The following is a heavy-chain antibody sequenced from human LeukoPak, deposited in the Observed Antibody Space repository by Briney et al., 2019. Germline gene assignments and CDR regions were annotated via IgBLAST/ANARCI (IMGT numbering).Heavy chain of an antibody. CDR1: GDSISSYY. V-gene: IGHV4-4*07. Sequence: SETLSLTCSVSGDSISSYYLSWVRQPAGKGLEWIGRIHPSGSTNYSPSLKSRVTLSVDTSKNQFSLKLSSVTAADTAVYYCAREPYGDSSGYHLDAFDIWGQGTMVTVSS. CDR2: IHPSGST. CDR3: AREPYGDSSGYHLDAFDI. D-gene: IGHD3-22*01. J-gene: IGHJ3*02.